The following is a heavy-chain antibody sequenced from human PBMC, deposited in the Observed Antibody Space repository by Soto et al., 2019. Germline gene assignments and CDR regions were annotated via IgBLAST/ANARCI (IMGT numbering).Heavy chain of an antibody. D-gene: IGHD6-13*01. CDR1: GGSISSSNW. CDR3: ASSGPYSSSWYYFDY. J-gene: IGHJ4*02. V-gene: IGHV4-4*02. Sequence: SETLSLTCAVSGGSISSSNWWSWVRQPPGKGLEWIGEIYHSGSTNYNPSLKSRVTISVDKSKNQFSLKLSSVTAADTAVYYCASSGPYSSSWYYFDYWGQGTLVTVSS. CDR2: IYHSGST.